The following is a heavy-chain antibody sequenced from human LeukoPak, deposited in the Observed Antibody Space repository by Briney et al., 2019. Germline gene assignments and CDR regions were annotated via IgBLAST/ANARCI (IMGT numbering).Heavy chain of an antibody. D-gene: IGHD3-10*01. J-gene: IGHJ5*02. V-gene: IGHV4-30-4*07. Sequence: KTSETLSLTCTVYGGSISSGDYSWSWIRQPPGKGLEWIAYIYYIGTTYYYNPSLKSRVSISVDTSKNELSLKLSSVTAADTAVYYCARAYVRGIIITQWFDPWGQGTLVTVSS. CDR3: ARAYVRGIIITQWFDP. CDR1: GGSISSGDYS. CDR2: IYYIGTTY.